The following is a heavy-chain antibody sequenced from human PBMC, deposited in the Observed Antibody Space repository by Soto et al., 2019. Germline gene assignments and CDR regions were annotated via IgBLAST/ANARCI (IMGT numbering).Heavy chain of an antibody. D-gene: IGHD3-16*01. CDR2: FYPGDSNS. Sequence: PGESLKISRKGSGYSFASHWIGWVRQVPGKGLEWMGIFYPGDSNSKYNPSFQGQVTISADTSINTAYLQWSSLGASDTAVYYCARAQVAYGGRSAAFDLWGQGTMVTVSS. V-gene: IGHV5-51*01. J-gene: IGHJ3*01. CDR1: GYSFASHW. CDR3: ARAQVAYGGRSAAFDL.